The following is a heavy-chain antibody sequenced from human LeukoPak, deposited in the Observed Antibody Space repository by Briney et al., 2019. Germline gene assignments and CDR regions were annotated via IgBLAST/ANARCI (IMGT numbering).Heavy chain of an antibody. CDR2: INPNSGGT. D-gene: IGHD3-22*01. CDR1: GYTFTGYY. Sequence: ASVKVSCKASGYTFTGYYMHWVRQAPGQGLEWMGWINPNSGGTNYAQKFQGRVTMTRDTSISTAYMELSRLRSDDTAAYYCARESPTYYYDSSGYYRTPALANDYWGQGTLVTVSS. V-gene: IGHV1-2*02. CDR3: ARESPTYYYDSSGYYRTPALANDY. J-gene: IGHJ4*02.